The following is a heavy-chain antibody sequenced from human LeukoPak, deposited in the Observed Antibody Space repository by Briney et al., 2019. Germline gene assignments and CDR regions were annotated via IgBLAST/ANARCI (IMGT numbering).Heavy chain of an antibody. D-gene: IGHD6-6*01. CDR3: ARVRWQLGPFDY. Sequence: ASVKVSCKASGGTFSSHAISWVRQAPGQGLEWMGGIIPIFGTANYAQKFQGRVTITADESTSTAYMELSSLRSEDTAVYYCARVRWQLGPFDYWGQGTLVTVSS. V-gene: IGHV1-69*13. CDR2: IIPIFGTA. CDR1: GGTFSSHA. J-gene: IGHJ4*02.